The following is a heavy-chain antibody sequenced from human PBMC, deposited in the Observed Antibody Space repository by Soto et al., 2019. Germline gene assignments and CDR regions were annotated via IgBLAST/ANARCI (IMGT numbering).Heavy chain of an antibody. V-gene: IGHV4-39*01. Sequence: PSETLCLTCTVSGGSISGSSCYWGWIHKPPGKGLEWIGSIYYSGSTYYNPSLKSRVTISVDTSKNQFSLKLSSVTAADTAVYYCARHPSYYYGSGKPYYYYYMDVWGKGTTVTVSS. CDR3: ARHPSYYYGSGKPYYYYYMDV. CDR1: GGSISGSSCY. CDR2: IYYSGST. D-gene: IGHD3-10*01. J-gene: IGHJ6*03.